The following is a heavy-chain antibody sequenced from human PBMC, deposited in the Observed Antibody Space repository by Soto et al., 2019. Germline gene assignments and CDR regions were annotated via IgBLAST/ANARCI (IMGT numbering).Heavy chain of an antibody. CDR1: GFIFSDHS. J-gene: IGHJ4*02. CDR2: LKHKATSYTA. D-gene: IGHD1-26*01. V-gene: IGHV3-72*01. CDR3: TRRPVVGATGGRYCDD. Sequence: VQLVESGGGLVLPGGSLRLSCAASGFIFSDHSLDWVRQAPGKGLEWVGRLKHKATSYTAEYAASVKGRFTISRDDSKNSRYRQRNSLKTEDTAVYYCTRRPVVGATGGRYCDDGGQGTLLTASS.